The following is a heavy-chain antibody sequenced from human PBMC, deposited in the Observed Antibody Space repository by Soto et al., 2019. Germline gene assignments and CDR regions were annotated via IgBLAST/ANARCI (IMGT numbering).Heavy chain of an antibody. CDR2: IYYSGST. J-gene: IGHJ6*02. D-gene: IGHD6-6*01. CDR1: GGSISSGCYY. Sequence: PSETLSLTCTVSGGSISSGCYYWSWIRQHPGKGLEWIGYIYYSGSTYYNPSLKSRVTISVDTSKNQFSLKLSSVTAADTAVYYCASLNKLARTRYSGSPRHGMDVWGQATTVTVSS. CDR3: ASLNKLARTRYSGSPRHGMDV. V-gene: IGHV4-31*03.